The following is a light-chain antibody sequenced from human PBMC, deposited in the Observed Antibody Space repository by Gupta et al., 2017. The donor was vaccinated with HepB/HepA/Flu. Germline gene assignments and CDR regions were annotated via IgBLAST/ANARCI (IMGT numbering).Light chain of an antibody. CDR3: QQRSNWPGT. CDR2: DAS. CDR1: QSVSSY. J-gene: IGKJ1*01. V-gene: IGKV3-11*01. Sequence: DIVLTPSPATLSLSPGERATLSCRASQSVSSYLAWYQQKPGQAPRLLIYDASNRATGIPARFSGSGSGTDFTLTISSLEPEDFAVYYCQQRSNWPGTFGQGTKVEIK.